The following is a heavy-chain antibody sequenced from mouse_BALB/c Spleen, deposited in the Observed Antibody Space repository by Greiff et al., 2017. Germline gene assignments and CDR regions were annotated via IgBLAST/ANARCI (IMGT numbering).Heavy chain of an antibody. CDR3: RRAGDDGEGCAMDY. J-gene: IGHJ4*01. CDR2: IYPGNSVT. Sequence: VHVKQSGTVLARPGASVKMSCKASGYTFTSYWMHWVQQRPGQGLEWIGAIYPGNSVTSYNQKFKGKAKLTAVTSTSTAYMELSSLTNEDSAVYGGRRAGDDGEGCAMDYWGEGTSVTVSS. V-gene: IGHV1-5*01. CDR1: GYTFTSYW. D-gene: IGHD1-2*01.